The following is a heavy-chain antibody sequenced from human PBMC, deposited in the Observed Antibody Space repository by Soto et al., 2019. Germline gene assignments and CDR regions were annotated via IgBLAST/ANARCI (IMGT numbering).Heavy chain of an antibody. CDR1: GYTFTGYY. CDR2: INPNSGVT. D-gene: IGHD2-15*01. V-gene: IGHV1-2*04. Sequence: ASVKVSCKASGYTFTGYYMHWVRQAPGQGLEWMGWINPNSGVTNYAQKFQGWVTMNRDTSISTAYMELSRLRSDDTAVYYCAREGKGYCSGGRCSYYFDFWGQGTLVTVSS. CDR3: AREGKGYCSGGRCSYYFDF. J-gene: IGHJ4*02.